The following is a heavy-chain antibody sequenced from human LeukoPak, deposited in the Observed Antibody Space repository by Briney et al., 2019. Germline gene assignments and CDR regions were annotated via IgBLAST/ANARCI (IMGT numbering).Heavy chain of an antibody. D-gene: IGHD4-17*01. CDR3: ARGGPKTVTTSWCFDL. V-gene: IGHV3-30-3*01. Sequence: GGSLRLSCAATGFTFRSYTMHWVRQAPGKGLEWVTFISFDGSNKNFADSVKGRFTLSRDNSKNTLYLQMNRLRAEDTAVYSCARGGPKTVTTSWCFDLWGRGTLVTVSS. J-gene: IGHJ2*01. CDR1: GFTFRSYT. CDR2: ISFDGSNK.